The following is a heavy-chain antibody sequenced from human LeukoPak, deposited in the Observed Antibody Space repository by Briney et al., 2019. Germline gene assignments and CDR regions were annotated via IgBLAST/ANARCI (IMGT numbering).Heavy chain of an antibody. CDR2: IYHSGST. CDR1: GYSISCGYY. D-gene: IGHD3-22*01. J-gene: IGHJ4*02. Sequence: SETLSLTCTVSGYSISCGYYWGWIRQPPGKGLEWIGSIYHSGSTYYNPSLKSRVTISVDTSKNQFSLKLSSVTAADTAVYYCARDYDSSGLDYWRQGTLATVSS. CDR3: ARDYDSSGLDY. V-gene: IGHV4-38-2*02.